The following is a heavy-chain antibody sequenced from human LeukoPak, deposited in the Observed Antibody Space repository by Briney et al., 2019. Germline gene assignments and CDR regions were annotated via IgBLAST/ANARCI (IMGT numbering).Heavy chain of an antibody. CDR3: AKDLGSSGWYIDY. D-gene: IGHD6-19*01. CDR2: NSGGSS. Sequence: GGSLRLSCAASGFTFSSYSMNWVRQAPGKGLEWVSSNSGGSSYYADSVKGRFTISRDNSKNTLYLQMNSLRAEDTAVYYCAKDLGSSGWYIDYWGQGTLVTVSS. V-gene: IGHV3-23*01. J-gene: IGHJ4*02. CDR1: GFTFSSYS.